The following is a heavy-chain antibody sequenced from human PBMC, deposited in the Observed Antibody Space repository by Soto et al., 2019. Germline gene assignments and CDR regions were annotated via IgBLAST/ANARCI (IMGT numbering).Heavy chain of an antibody. V-gene: IGHV1-69*06. CDR2: IIPLFGTA. J-gene: IGHJ4*02. Sequence: QVYLVQSGAEVKKPGSSVKISCKASGGIFSSNTINWVRQAAGQGLEWMGGIIPLFGTANYAEKFQGRVTITADKATKTEYMELTSLRSEDTAVSYSASKAACGGDCYAFDSWGQGTLVTVSS. CDR1: GGIFSSNT. D-gene: IGHD2-21*02. CDR3: ASKAACGGDCYAFDS.